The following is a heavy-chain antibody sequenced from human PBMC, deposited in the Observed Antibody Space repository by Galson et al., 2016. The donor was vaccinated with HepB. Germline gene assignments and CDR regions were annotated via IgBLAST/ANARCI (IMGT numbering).Heavy chain of an antibody. J-gene: IGHJ4*02. CDR2: IAGIGGGI. Sequence: SLRLSCAASGFTFTFYAMTWVRQAPGKGLEWLSSIAGIGGGIYYADSVKGRFAISRDNSKNTLYLEMNNLRAEDTAVYYFAKYSGWGTRSFDYWGQGTLVTVSS. V-gene: IGHV3-23*01. D-gene: IGHD3-10*01. CDR3: AKYSGWGTRSFDY. CDR1: GFTFTFYA.